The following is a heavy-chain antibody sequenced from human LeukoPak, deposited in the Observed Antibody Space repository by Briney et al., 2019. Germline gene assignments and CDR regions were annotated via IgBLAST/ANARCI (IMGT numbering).Heavy chain of an antibody. V-gene: IGHV4-30-4*08. Sequence: SQTLSLTCTVSGGSISSGDYYWRWIRQPPGKGLEWIGYIYYSGSTYSNPSLKSRVTISVDTSKNHFSLKLSSVTAADTAVYYCARINAYYFDYWGQGTLVTVSS. CDR1: GGSISSGDYY. J-gene: IGHJ4*02. CDR2: IYYSGST. CDR3: ARINAYYFDY.